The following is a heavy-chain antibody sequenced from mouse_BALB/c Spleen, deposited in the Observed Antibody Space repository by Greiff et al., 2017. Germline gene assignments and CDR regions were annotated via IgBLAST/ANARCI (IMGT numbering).Heavy chain of an antibody. Sequence: EVMLVESGGGLVQPGGSRKLSCAASGFTFSSFGMHWVRQAPEKGLEWVAYISSGSSTIYYADTVKGRFTISRDNPKNTLFLQMTSLRSEDTAMYYCARRADGYYYAMDYWGQGTSVTVSS. CDR2: ISSGSSTI. V-gene: IGHV5-17*02. CDR1: GFTFSSFG. J-gene: IGHJ4*01. CDR3: ARRADGYYYAMDY. D-gene: IGHD2-3*01.